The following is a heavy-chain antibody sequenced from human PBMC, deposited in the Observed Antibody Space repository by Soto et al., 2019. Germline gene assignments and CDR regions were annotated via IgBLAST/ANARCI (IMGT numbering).Heavy chain of an antibody. D-gene: IGHD1-26*01. Sequence: QVQLVQSGAEVKKPGASVKVSCKASGYIYTNYYIYWVRQAPGQGLEYIGIINPGGGATDYAQKFKGRVTMTRDTSTSTVYMELSSLRYEDTAVYYCARGIVGAMILSFAPWGQGTLVTVSS. CDR1: GYIYTNYY. CDR3: ARGIVGAMILSFAP. V-gene: IGHV1-46*01. J-gene: IGHJ5*02. CDR2: INPGGGAT.